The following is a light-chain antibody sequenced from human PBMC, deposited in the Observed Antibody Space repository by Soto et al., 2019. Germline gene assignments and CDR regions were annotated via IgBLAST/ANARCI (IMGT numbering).Light chain of an antibody. V-gene: IGLV1-51*01. J-gene: IGLJ3*02. CDR1: SSNIGNNY. CDR2: DNN. Sequence: QSVLTQPPSVSAAPGQKVTISCSGSSSNIGNNYVSCYQQLPATAPKLLINDNNKQPSVIPHRFCSTKSGTSATLGTTGLPAGEEADYYRGTWDSILGARGFGGGTKLTVL. CDR3: GTWDSILGARG.